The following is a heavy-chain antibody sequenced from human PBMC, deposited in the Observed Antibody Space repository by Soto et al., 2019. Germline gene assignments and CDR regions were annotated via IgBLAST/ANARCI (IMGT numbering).Heavy chain of an antibody. CDR3: ARVFPGIQLRDYYYYYMDV. D-gene: IGHD5-18*01. J-gene: IGHJ6*03. CDR1: GYTFTSYD. Sequence: ASVKVSCKASGYTFTSYDINWVRQATGQGLEWMGWMNPNSGNTGYAQKFQGRVTMTRNTSISTAYMELSSLRSEDTAVYYCARVFPGIQLRDYYYYYMDVWGKGTTVTVSS. CDR2: MNPNSGNT. V-gene: IGHV1-8*01.